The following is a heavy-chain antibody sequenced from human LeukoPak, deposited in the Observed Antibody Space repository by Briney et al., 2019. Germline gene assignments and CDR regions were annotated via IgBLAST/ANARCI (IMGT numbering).Heavy chain of an antibody. J-gene: IGHJ5*02. CDR1: EFTFSSHA. V-gene: IGHV3-23*01. CDR2: ISGGGEST. Sequence: GGSLRLSCVASEFTFSSHAMNWVRQAPGKGLEWVSSISGGGESTYYADSVKGRFTISRDSSKNTLYLQMNSLRVEDTAVYYCAKAISGSYMGTWGQGTLVTVSS. CDR3: AKAISGSYMGT. D-gene: IGHD6-19*01.